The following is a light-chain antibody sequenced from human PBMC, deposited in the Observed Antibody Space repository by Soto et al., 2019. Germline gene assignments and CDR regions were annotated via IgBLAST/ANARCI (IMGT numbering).Light chain of an antibody. Sequence: EIVLTQSPGTLSLSPGERATLSCRASQSVSSSYLAWYQQKPGQAPRLLIYGASRRATGIPDRFSGSGSGTDFTLTISRLEPEDFGVYYCQQYGSSPTWTFGQGTKVEIK. CDR2: GAS. CDR1: QSVSSSY. V-gene: IGKV3-20*01. CDR3: QQYGSSPTWT. J-gene: IGKJ1*01.